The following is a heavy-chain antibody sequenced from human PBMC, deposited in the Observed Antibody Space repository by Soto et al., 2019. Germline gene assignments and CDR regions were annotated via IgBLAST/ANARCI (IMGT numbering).Heavy chain of an antibody. CDR1: GGSFSGYY. Sequence: SETLSLTCAVYGGSFSGYYWTWIRQPPGTGLEWIGEINHSGSTNYNPSLKSRVTISVDTSKNHFSLKLTSVTAADTAVYYCARGLWEREGYGMDVWGQGTTVT. J-gene: IGHJ6*02. V-gene: IGHV4-34*01. CDR3: ARGLWEREGYGMDV. D-gene: IGHD1-26*01. CDR2: INHSGST.